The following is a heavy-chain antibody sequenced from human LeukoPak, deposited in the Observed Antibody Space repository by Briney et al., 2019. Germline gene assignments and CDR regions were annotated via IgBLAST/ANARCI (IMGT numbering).Heavy chain of an antibody. CDR2: ISASGGST. CDR1: GFTFSSYA. D-gene: IGHD3-22*01. J-gene: IGHJ4*02. V-gene: IGHV3-23*01. CDR3: AKLDYYDTH. Sequence: PGGSLRLSCVPSGFTFSSYAMNWVRQAPGKGLEWVSGISASGGSTYYAASVKGRITISRDGSTSTVHLQMNNLRAEDTAVYYCAKLDYYDTHWGQGTLVTVSS.